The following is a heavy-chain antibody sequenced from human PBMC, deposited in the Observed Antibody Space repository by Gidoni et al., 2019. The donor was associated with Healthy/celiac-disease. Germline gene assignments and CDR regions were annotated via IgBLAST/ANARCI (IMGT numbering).Heavy chain of an antibody. D-gene: IGHD4-17*01. Sequence: EVQLVESGGGLVKPGGSLRLSCAASGFTFSSYSMTWVRQAPGKGLEWVSSISSSSSYIYYADSVKGRFTISRDNAKNSLYLQMNSLRAEDTAVYYCARDAPSPRLRHGGGVNWFDPWGQGTLVTVSS. CDR2: ISSSSSYI. CDR3: ARDAPSPRLRHGGGVNWFDP. CDR1: GFTFSSYS. V-gene: IGHV3-21*01. J-gene: IGHJ5*02.